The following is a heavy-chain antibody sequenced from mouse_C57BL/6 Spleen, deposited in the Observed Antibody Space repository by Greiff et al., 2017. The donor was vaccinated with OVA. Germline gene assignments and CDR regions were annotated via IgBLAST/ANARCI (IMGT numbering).Heavy chain of an antibody. D-gene: IGHD1-1*01. Sequence: EVQGVESGGGLVQPGGSLKLSCAASGFTFSDYYMYWVRQTPEKRLEWVAYISNGGGSTYYPDTVKGRFTISRDNAKNTLYLQMSRLKSEDTAMYYCARPYYYGSSYGYAMDYWGQGTSVTVSS. CDR3: ARPYYYGSSYGYAMDY. V-gene: IGHV5-12*01. CDR1: GFTFSDYY. CDR2: ISNGGGST. J-gene: IGHJ4*01.